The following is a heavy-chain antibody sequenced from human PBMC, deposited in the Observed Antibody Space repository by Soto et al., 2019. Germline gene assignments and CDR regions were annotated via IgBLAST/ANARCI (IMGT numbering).Heavy chain of an antibody. CDR2: INHSGST. Sequence: QVQLQQWGAGLLKPSETLSLTCAVYGGSFSGYYWSWIRLPPGKGLEWIGEINHSGSTNYNPSLKSRVTISVDTSKNQFSLKLSSATAADTAVYFRARVTGRYYYGMDVWGQGTTVTVSS. J-gene: IGHJ6*02. CDR1: GGSFSGYY. V-gene: IGHV4-34*01. CDR3: ARVTGRYYYGMDV.